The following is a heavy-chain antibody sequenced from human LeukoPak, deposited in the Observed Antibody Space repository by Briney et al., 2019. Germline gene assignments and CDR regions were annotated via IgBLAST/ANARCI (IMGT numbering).Heavy chain of an antibody. CDR3: ARIRFGYFDY. J-gene: IGHJ4*02. Sequence: SETLSLTCTVSGGSISSYYWSWIRHPPGKGLEWIGYIYYSGSTNYNPSLKSRVTISVDTSKNQFSLKLSSVTAADTAVYYCARIRFGYFDYWGQGTLVTVSS. CDR1: GGSISSYY. CDR2: IYYSGST. D-gene: IGHD3-22*01. V-gene: IGHV4-59*01.